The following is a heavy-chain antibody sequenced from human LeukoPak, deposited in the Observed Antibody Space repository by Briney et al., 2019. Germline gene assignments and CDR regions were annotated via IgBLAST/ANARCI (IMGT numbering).Heavy chain of an antibody. Sequence: SDTLSLTCAVSGGSISTYYWSWIRQPPGKGLEWFGSIYYSGSTNYSPSLKSRVPISVDTSKSQFSLKLSSVTAADTPVYYCARQVRSTTWNYGMDVWGQGTTVTVSS. D-gene: IGHD2-2*01. V-gene: IGHV4-59*08. CDR3: ARQVRSTTWNYGMDV. CDR2: IYYSGST. J-gene: IGHJ6*02. CDR1: GGSISTYY.